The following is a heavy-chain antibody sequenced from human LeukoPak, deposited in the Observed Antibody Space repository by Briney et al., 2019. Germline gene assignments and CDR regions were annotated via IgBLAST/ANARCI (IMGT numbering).Heavy chain of an antibody. CDR3: ARVTDGSSDAFDI. D-gene: IGHD6-6*01. CDR2: MNPNSGNT. Sequence: AASVTVSCKASGYTFTSYDINWVRQATGQGLEWMGWMNPNSGNTGYAQKFQGRVTITRNTSISTAYMELSSLRSEDTAVYYCARVTDGSSDAFDIWGQGTMVTVSS. V-gene: IGHV1-8*03. CDR1: GYTFTSYD. J-gene: IGHJ3*02.